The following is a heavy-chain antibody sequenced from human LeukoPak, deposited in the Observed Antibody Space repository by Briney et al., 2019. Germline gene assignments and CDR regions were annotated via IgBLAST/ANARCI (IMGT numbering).Heavy chain of an antibody. J-gene: IGHJ5*02. CDR2: VNVNNGDT. V-gene: IGHV1-2*06. Sequence: GASVKVSCKTSGYTFSGHYIHWVRQAPGQGLEWMGRVNVNNGDTKYAQKFQGRVTMTRDTSITTVYMELASLRSDDTAVFYCAREVGYSTSYYGRFDPWGQGTLVIVSS. CDR1: GYTFSGHY. D-gene: IGHD3-22*01. CDR3: AREVGYSTSYYGRFDP.